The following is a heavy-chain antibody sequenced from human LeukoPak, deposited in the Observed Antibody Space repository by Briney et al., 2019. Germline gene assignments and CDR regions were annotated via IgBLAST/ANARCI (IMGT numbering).Heavy chain of an antibody. CDR2: ISAYNNYT. CDR3: AREGADDHGRLLWFDP. V-gene: IGHV1-18*01. D-gene: IGHD4-17*01. Sequence: GASVKVSCKTSGFTFTNYGISWVRQAPGQGLEWMGWISAYNNYTTYAQKFQGRIAMTTDTSTNTAYMDLRSLRSDDTAFYYCAREGADDHGRLLWFDPWGQGTLVTVSS. CDR1: GFTFTNYG. J-gene: IGHJ5*02.